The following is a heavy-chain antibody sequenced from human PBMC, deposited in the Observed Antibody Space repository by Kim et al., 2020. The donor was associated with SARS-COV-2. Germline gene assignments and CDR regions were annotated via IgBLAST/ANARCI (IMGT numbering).Heavy chain of an antibody. CDR3: ARGPETVRGVIINDVLFWFDP. CDR1: GGSISSYY. Sequence: SETLSLTCTVSGGSISSYYWSWIRQPPGKGLEWIGYIYYSGSTNYNPSLKSRVTISVDTSKNQFSLKLSSVTAADTAVYYCARGPETVRGVIINDVLFWFDPWGQGTLVTVSS. CDR2: IYYSGST. J-gene: IGHJ5*02. V-gene: IGHV4-59*08. D-gene: IGHD3-10*01.